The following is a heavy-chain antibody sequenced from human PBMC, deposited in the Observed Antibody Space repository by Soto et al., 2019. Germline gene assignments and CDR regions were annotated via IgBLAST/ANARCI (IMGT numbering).Heavy chain of an antibody. CDR2: ISSSSSSI. V-gene: IGHV3-48*01. CDR3: AKATDIVVVPAARSIHFAY. J-gene: IGHJ4*02. CDR1: GFPFSSYT. Sequence: GGSLRLSCAASGFPFSSYTMNWVRQPPGKGLDWVSYISSSSSSIYYADSVKGRFTISRDNAKNTLYLQMNSLRAEDTAVYYCAKATDIVVVPAARSIHFAYWGQGTLVTVSS. D-gene: IGHD2-2*01.